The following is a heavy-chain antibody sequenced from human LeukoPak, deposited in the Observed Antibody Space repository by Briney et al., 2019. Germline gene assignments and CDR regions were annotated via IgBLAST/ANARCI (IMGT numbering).Heavy chain of an antibody. J-gene: IGHJ5*02. CDR1: GYTFTSYG. V-gene: IGHV1-69*13. Sequence: SVKVSCKASGYTFTSYGISWVRQAPGQGLEWMGGIIPIFGTANYAQKFQGRVTITADESTSTAYMELRSLRSDDTAVYYCARDASLGSWFDPWGQGTLVTVSS. CDR2: IIPIFGTA. D-gene: IGHD3-16*01. CDR3: ARDASLGSWFDP.